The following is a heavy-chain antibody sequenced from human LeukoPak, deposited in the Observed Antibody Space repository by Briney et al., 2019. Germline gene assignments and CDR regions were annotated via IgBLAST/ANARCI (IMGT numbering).Heavy chain of an antibody. CDR1: GFTFSSYA. Sequence: GGSLRLSCAASGFTFSSYAMSWVRQAPGKGLEWVSAISGSGGSTYYADSVKGRFTISRDNSKNTLYLQMNSLRAEDTAVYYCAKQKTAGPVRDYFDYWGQGTLVTVSS. CDR3: AKQKTAGPVRDYFDY. V-gene: IGHV3-23*01. CDR2: ISGSGGST. D-gene: IGHD4-17*01. J-gene: IGHJ4*02.